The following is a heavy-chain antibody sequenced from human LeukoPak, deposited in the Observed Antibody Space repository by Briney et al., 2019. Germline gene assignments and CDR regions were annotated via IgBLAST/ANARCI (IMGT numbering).Heavy chain of an antibody. V-gene: IGHV3-7*01. CDR2: IKQDGSEK. J-gene: IGHJ5*02. D-gene: IGHD4-17*01. Sequence: GGSLRLSCAASGFTFSNAWMSWVRQATGKGLEWVANIKQDGSEKYYVDSVKGRFTISRDNAKNSLYLQMNSLRAEDTAVYYCARGRTTVNPWGQGTLVTVSS. CDR1: GFTFSNAW. CDR3: ARGRTTVNP.